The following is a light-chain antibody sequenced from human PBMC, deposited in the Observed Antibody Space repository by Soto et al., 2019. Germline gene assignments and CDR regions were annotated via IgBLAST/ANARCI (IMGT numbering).Light chain of an antibody. CDR2: AAS. Sequence: DIQMTQSPSSLSASVGDRVTITCRASQAIRNSLAWYQQKPGEVPKLLMYAASTLQSGVPSRFSGSGSGTDFTLTISSLQSEDVATYYCQKYFSAPWTFGQGTKVDIK. J-gene: IGKJ1*01. CDR1: QAIRNS. CDR3: QKYFSAPWT. V-gene: IGKV1-27*01.